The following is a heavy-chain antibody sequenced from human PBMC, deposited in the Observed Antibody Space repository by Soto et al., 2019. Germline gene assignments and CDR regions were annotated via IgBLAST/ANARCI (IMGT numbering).Heavy chain of an antibody. Sequence: GESLKISCAASGFTFSSYAMSWVRQAPGKGLEWVSAISGRGGSTYYADSVKGRFTISRDNSKNTLYLQMNSLRAEDTAVYYCAKTIQLWKRGAFDIWGQGTMVTVSS. CDR2: ISGRGGST. D-gene: IGHD5-18*01. CDR3: AKTIQLWKRGAFDI. CDR1: GFTFSSYA. V-gene: IGHV3-23*01. J-gene: IGHJ3*02.